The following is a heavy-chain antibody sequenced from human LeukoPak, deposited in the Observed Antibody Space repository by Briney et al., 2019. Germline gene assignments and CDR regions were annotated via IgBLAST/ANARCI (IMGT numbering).Heavy chain of an antibody. CDR1: GFTFSDYY. CDR2: ISSSGSTI. D-gene: IGHD6-6*01. V-gene: IGHV3-11*04. J-gene: IGHJ3*02. CDR3: ARDRSGYSSSGDAFDI. Sequence: GSLRLSCAASGFTFSDYYMSWIRQAPGKGLEWVSYISSSGSTIYYADSVKGRFTISRDNAKNSLYLQMNSLRAEDTAVYYCARDRSGYSSSGDAFDIWGQGTMVTVSS.